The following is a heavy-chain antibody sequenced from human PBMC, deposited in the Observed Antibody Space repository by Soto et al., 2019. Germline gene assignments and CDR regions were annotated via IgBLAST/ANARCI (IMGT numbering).Heavy chain of an antibody. Sequence: SETLSLTCTVSGGSISSYYWSWIRQPPGKGLEWIGYIYYSGSTNYNPSLKSRVTISVDTSKNQFSLKLSSVTPAFSPVYYCASVRGYFDYWCHGPLVTVSS. J-gene: IGHJ4*01. CDR3: ASVRGYFDY. CDR1: GGSISSYY. CDR2: IYYSGST. V-gene: IGHV4-59*01.